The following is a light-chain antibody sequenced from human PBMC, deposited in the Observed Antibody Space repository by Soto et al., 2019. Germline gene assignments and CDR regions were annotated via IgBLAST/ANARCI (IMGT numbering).Light chain of an antibody. J-gene: IGKJ4*01. CDR1: QSVSSN. CDR3: QQYNNWPLT. V-gene: IGKV3-15*01. Sequence: VMTQSPATLSVSPGERATLSCRASQSVSSNLAWYQQIPGQAPRLLIYGASTRATGIPARFSGSGSGTEFTITISSLQSEDCAVYYCQQYNNWPLTFGGGTKVEIK. CDR2: GAS.